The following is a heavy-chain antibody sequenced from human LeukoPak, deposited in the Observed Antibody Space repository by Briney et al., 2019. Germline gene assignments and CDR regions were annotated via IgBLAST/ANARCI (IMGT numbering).Heavy chain of an antibody. V-gene: IGHV3-53*01. CDR2: IYRGGYT. Sequence: GGSLGLSCVASEFNARYTYMTWARQAPGKGLEWISVIYRGGYTDYADSVKGRFTISSDNPKRTLYLQMNSLSAEDTATYYCAIGSTVFHARRWGQGTRVTVSS. D-gene: IGHD4-17*01. J-gene: IGHJ4*02. CDR1: EFNARYTY. CDR3: AIGSTVFHARR.